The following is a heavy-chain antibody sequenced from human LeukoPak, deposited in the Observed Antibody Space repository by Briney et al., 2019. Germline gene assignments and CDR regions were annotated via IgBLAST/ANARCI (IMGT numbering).Heavy chain of an antibody. D-gene: IGHD2-15*01. CDR1: GGSISSSSYY. CDR2: IYYSGST. CDR3: ARGGYCSGGSCYRGSRATLDY. V-gene: IGHV4-39*07. J-gene: IGHJ4*02. Sequence: PSETLSLTCTVSGGSISSSSYYWGWIRQPPGKGLEWIGSIYYSGSTYYNPSLKSRVTISVDTSKNQFSLKLSSVTAADTAVYYCARGGYCSGGSCYRGSRATLDYWGQGTLVTVSS.